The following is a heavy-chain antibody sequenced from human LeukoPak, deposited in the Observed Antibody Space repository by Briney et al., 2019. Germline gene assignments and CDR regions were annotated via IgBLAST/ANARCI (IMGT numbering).Heavy chain of an antibody. CDR2: IYYSGST. CDR1: GGSISSYY. V-gene: IGHV4-59*01. J-gene: IGHJ5*02. CDR3: ARVSPAMVANWFDP. Sequence: SETLSLTCTVSGGSISSYYWSWIRQPPGKGLEWIGYIYYSGSTNYNPSLKSRVTISVETYKNEFSLKLSSVTAADTAVYYCARVSPAMVANWFDPWGQGTLVTVSS. D-gene: IGHD5-18*01.